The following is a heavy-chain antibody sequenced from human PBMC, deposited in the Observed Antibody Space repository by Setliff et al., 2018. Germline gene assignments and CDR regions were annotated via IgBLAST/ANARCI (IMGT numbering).Heavy chain of an antibody. Sequence: LRLSCAASTFTLGTYSMHWVRQAPGKGLAWVSSXSPYSXYIYYADSXKGRFTISRDNAKNSLYLQMNSLGAEDTAVYFCARSPANGGHDAFDVWGQGTMVTVSS. CDR2: XSPYSXYI. D-gene: IGHD6-25*01. CDR1: TFTLGTYS. CDR3: ARSPANGGHDAFDV. V-gene: IGHV3-21*06. J-gene: IGHJ3*01.